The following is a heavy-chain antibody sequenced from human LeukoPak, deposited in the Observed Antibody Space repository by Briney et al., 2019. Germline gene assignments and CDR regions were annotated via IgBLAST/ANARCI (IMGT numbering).Heavy chain of an antibody. CDR1: GYTFTSLD. V-gene: IGHV1-8*01. CDR3: ATSPGTYYNS. D-gene: IGHD1-26*01. CDR2: INPNSGNR. Sequence: ASVKVSCKASGYTFTSLDINWVRQATGQGLEWMGWINPNSGNRGYAQQFQGRVTITRDTSISTVYMELSSLRSEDTAVYYCATSPGTYYNSWGQGTLVTVSS. J-gene: IGHJ4*02.